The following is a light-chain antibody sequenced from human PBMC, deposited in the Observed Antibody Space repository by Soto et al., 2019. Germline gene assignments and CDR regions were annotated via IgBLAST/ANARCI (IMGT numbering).Light chain of an antibody. Sequence: VLTQSPGTLSLSPGERATLYCRASQTVSSNYLAWYQQKPGQAPRLLIYGASSRATGIPDRFSGSGSGTDFTLTISRLEPEDFAVYYCQQYGSSISYTFGQGTKLEIK. CDR3: QQYGSSISYT. CDR1: QTVSSNY. V-gene: IGKV3-20*01. CDR2: GAS. J-gene: IGKJ2*01.